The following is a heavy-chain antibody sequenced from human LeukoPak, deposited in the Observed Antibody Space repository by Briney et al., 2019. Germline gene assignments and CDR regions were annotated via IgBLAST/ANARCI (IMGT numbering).Heavy chain of an antibody. D-gene: IGHD3-10*01. CDR2: ISGSGGST. CDR3: AKNNYYGSGSYSSGFDP. J-gene: IGHJ5*02. V-gene: IGHV3-23*01. CDR1: GFTFSSYA. Sequence: PGGSLRLSCAASGFTFSSYAMSWVRQAPGKGLEWVSAISGSGGSTYYADSVKGRFTISRDNSKNTLYLQMNSLRAEDTAVYYCAKNNYYGSGSYSSGFDPWGQGTLVTVSS.